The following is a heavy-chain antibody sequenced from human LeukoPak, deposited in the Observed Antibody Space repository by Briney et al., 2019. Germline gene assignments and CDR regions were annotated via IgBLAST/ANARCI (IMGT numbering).Heavy chain of an antibody. Sequence: GGSLRLSCAASGFTFSDYGMHWVRQAPGKGLEWVAVVSYDGTNEKYADPVKGRFTISRDNSKNPLSLQMNSLRADDTAVYYCAKDWANGDYIDHWGQGTLVTVSS. CDR1: GFTFSDYG. D-gene: IGHD2-8*01. CDR2: VSYDGTNE. CDR3: AKDWANGDYIDH. V-gene: IGHV3-30*18. J-gene: IGHJ4*02.